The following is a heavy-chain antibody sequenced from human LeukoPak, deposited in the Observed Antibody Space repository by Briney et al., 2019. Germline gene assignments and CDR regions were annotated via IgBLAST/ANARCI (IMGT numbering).Heavy chain of an antibody. CDR1: GYSISSGYY. CDR3: ARAYPLMGALITTMEFDY. D-gene: IGHD3-22*01. Sequence: PSETLSLTCTVSGYSISSGYYWGWIRQPPGKGLEWIGSIYHSGSTYYNPSLKSRVTISVDTSKNQFSLKLSSVTAADTAVYYCARAYPLMGALITTMEFDYWGQGTLVTVSS. J-gene: IGHJ4*02. V-gene: IGHV4-38-2*02. CDR2: IYHSGST.